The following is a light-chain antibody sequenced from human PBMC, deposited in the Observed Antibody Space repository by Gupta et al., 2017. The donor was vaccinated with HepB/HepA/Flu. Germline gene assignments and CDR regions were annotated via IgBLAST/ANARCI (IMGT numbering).Light chain of an antibody. J-gene: IGKJ3*01. CDR2: DIY. Sequence: EIVLTQFPATLSCSPGERATPSCRPSQSCGNYLAWYQQKPGKTPRILIYDIYKRAICIPDFTLTSSSRETEDFEGYDSQHRTNFAFGHGTKVDMK. V-gene: IGKV3-11*01. CDR1: QSCGNY. CDR3: QHRTNFA.